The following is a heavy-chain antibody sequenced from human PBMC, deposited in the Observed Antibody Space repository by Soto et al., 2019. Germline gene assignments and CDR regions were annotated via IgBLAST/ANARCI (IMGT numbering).Heavy chain of an antibody. V-gene: IGHV3-23*01. CDR2: ISGSGGST. CDR3: ANDPSGSYSYDAFDI. J-gene: IGHJ3*02. CDR1: GFTFSSYA. Sequence: GGSLRLSCAASGFTFSSYAMSLVRQAPGKGLEWVSAISGSGGSTYYADSVKGRFTISRDNSKNTLYLQMNSLRAEDTAVYYCANDPSGSYSYDAFDIWGQGTMVTVSS. D-gene: IGHD3-10*01.